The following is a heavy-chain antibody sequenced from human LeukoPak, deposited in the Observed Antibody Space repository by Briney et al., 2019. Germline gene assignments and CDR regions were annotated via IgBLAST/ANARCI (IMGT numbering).Heavy chain of an antibody. CDR3: ARDGSVLYTELRLTY. V-gene: IGHV1-2*02. Sequence: PQASVKVSCKASGYTFTGYYMHWVRQAPGQGLEWMGWINPNSGGTNYAQKFQGRVTMTRDTSISTAYMELSRLRSDDTAVYYCARDGSVLYTELRLTYWGQGTLVTVSS. D-gene: IGHD6-19*01. CDR1: GYTFTGYY. J-gene: IGHJ4*02. CDR2: INPNSGGT.